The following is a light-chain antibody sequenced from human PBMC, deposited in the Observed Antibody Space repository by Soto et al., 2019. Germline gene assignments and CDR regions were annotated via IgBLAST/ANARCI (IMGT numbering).Light chain of an antibody. J-gene: IGLJ2*01. V-gene: IGLV1-44*01. CDR2: SNN. CDR1: SSNIGSNT. Sequence: QSVLTQPPSAFGTPGQGVTIFCSGSSSNIGSNTVNWYQQLPGTAPKLLIYSNNQRPSGVPDRFSGSKSGTSASLAISGLQSEDEADYYCAAWDDSLNGVVFGGGTKLTVL. CDR3: AAWDDSLNGVV.